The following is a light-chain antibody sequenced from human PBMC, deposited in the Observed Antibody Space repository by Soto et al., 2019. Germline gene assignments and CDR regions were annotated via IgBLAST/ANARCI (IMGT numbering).Light chain of an antibody. CDR3: QQRSNWPVT. J-gene: IGKJ1*01. V-gene: IGKV3-11*01. Sequence: EIVLTQSPATLSLSPGERATLSCRASQSVSSYLAWYQQKPGQAPRLLIYDASTRATGISARFSGSGSGTEFTLTISSLEPEDFAVYYGQQRSNWPVTFGQGTRVEIK. CDR1: QSVSSY. CDR2: DAS.